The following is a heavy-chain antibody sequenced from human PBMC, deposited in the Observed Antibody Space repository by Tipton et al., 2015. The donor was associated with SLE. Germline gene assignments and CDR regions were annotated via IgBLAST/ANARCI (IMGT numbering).Heavy chain of an antibody. CDR1: GGSISSSSYY. V-gene: IGHV4-39*07. D-gene: IGHD6-13*01. Sequence: TLSLTCTVSGGSISSSSYYWGWIRQPPGKGLEWIGSIYYSGSTYYNPSLKSRVTISVGTSKNQFSLKLSSVTAADTAVYYCASWVTGTAAGTWDYWGQGTLVTVSS. CDR2: IYYSGST. CDR3: ASWVTGTAAGTWDY. J-gene: IGHJ4*02.